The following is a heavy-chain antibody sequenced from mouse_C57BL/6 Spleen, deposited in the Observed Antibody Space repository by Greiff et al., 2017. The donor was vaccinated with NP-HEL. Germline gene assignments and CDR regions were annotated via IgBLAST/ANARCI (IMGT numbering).Heavy chain of an antibody. Sequence: EVKLVESGGGLVKPGGSLKLSCAASGFTFSDYGMHWVRQAPEKGLEWVAYISSGSSTIYYADTVTGRFTISRDNAKNTLFLQMTSLRSEDTAMYYCARYYTGAMDYWGQGTSVTVSS. V-gene: IGHV5-17*01. D-gene: IGHD1-1*01. CDR1: GFTFSDYG. CDR3: ARYYTGAMDY. J-gene: IGHJ4*01. CDR2: ISSGSSTI.